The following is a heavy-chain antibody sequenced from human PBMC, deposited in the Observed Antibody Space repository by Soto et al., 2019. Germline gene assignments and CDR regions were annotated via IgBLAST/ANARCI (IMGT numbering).Heavy chain of an antibody. Sequence: SETLSLTCTVSGGSISSGGYYWSWIRQHPGKGLEWIGYIYYGGSTYYNPSLKSRVTISVDTSKNQFSLKLSSVTAADTAVYYCAREDSSGYLDYWGQGTLVTVSS. D-gene: IGHD3-22*01. J-gene: IGHJ4*02. CDR3: AREDSSGYLDY. CDR1: GGSISSGGYY. V-gene: IGHV4-31*03. CDR2: IYYGGST.